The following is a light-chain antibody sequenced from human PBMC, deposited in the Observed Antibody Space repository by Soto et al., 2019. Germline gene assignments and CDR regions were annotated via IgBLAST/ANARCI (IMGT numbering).Light chain of an antibody. CDR1: HDISKY. Sequence: DIQMNQSPSSLSASLGDRVTINCQASHDISKYLHWYHQRPGKAPILLIYDASYLEAGAPSRFSGGGSGTSFTLTISRLQPEDVGTYYCQQYNNIPYTFGQGTKLDVK. J-gene: IGKJ2*01. CDR3: QQYNNIPYT. CDR2: DAS. V-gene: IGKV1-33*01.